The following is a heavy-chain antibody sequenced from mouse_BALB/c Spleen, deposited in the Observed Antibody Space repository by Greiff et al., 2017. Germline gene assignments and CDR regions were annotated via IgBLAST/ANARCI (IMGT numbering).Heavy chain of an antibody. CDR2: INSNGGST. Sequence: VQLVESGGGLVQPGGSLKLSCAASGFTFSSYGMSWVRQTPDKRLELVATINSNGGSTYYPDSVKGRFTISRDNAKNTLYLQMSSLKSEDTAMYYCARAAYGPYAMDYWGQGTSVTVSS. CDR1: GFTFSSYG. CDR3: ARAAYGPYAMDY. D-gene: IGHD2-10*02. V-gene: IGHV5-6-3*01. J-gene: IGHJ4*01.